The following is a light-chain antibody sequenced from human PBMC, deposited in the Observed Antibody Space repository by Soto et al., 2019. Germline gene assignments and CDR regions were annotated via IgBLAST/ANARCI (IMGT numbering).Light chain of an antibody. CDR2: DVS. CDR1: SSDVGGYNY. Sequence: QSVLTQPASVSGSPGQSITIFCTGTSSDVGGYNYVSWYQQHPGKAPKLMIYDVSNRPSGVSNRFSGSKSGNTASLTISGLQAEDEADYYCSSYTSSSTPVFGGGTQLTVL. CDR3: SSYTSSSTPV. V-gene: IGLV2-14*01. J-gene: IGLJ2*01.